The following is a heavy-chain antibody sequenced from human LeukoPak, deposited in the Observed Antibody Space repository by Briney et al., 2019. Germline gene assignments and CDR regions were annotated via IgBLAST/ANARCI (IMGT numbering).Heavy chain of an antibody. J-gene: IGHJ5*02. V-gene: IGHV4-34*01. CDR3: ARGGVDYDYVWGTIGGENWFDP. CDR2: INHSGST. Sequence: SETLSLTCAVYGGSFSGYYWSWIRQPPGKGLEWVGEINHSGSTNYNPSLKSRVTISVDTSKNWFSLKLSSVTGADTAVYYCARGGVDYDYVWGTIGGENWFDPWGQGTLVTVSS. D-gene: IGHD3-16*01. CDR1: GGSFSGYY.